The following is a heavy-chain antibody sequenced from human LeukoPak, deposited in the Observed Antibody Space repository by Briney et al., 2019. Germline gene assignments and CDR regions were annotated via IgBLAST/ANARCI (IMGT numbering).Heavy chain of an antibody. CDR2: ISGSGGST. Sequence: GGSLRLSCAASGFTFSSYAMSWVRQAPGKGLEWVSAISGSGGSTYYADSVKGRFTISRDNSKNTLYLQMNSLRAEDTAVYYCAKPERGVNYVPRQTWFDPWGQGTLVTVSS. CDR3: AKPERGVNYVPRQTWFDP. J-gene: IGHJ5*02. D-gene: IGHD1-7*01. CDR1: GFTFSSYA. V-gene: IGHV3-23*01.